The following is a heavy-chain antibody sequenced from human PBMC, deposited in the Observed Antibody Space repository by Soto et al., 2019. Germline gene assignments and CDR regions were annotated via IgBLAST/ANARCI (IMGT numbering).Heavy chain of an antibody. CDR3: ARVRSGGDREVIIPAYYCGMDV. V-gene: IGHV3-74*01. Sequence: GGSLRLSCAASGFTFSSYGMHWVRQAPEKGLVWVSRINRDGVSTXXXXXXXXRFTIYSENAKNTVYLQMNSLRAEDTAVYYCARVRSGGDREVIIPAYYCGMDVWGQGTTVTVSS. J-gene: IGHJ6*02. D-gene: IGHD3-10*01. CDR2: INRDGVST. CDR1: GFTFSSYG.